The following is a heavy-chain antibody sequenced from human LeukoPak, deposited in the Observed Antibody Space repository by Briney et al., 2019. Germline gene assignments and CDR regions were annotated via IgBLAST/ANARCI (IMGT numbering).Heavy chain of an antibody. Sequence: GGSLRLSCAASGFTFSDYYMSRIRQAPGKGLEWVSYISSSGSTIYYADSVKGRFTISRDNAKNSLHLQMNSLRAEDTAVYYCARDQTAVAGFDYWGQGTLVTVSS. D-gene: IGHD6-19*01. J-gene: IGHJ4*02. CDR1: GFTFSDYY. CDR2: ISSSGSTI. CDR3: ARDQTAVAGFDY. V-gene: IGHV3-11*04.